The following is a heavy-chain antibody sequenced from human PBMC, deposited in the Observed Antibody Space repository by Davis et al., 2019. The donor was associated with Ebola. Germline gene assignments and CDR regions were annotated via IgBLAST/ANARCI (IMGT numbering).Heavy chain of an antibody. V-gene: IGHV3-23*01. J-gene: IGHJ4*02. CDR2: ISGVGYNT. CDR1: GISVTKTY. Sequence: PGGSLRLSCVASGISVTKTYMTWVRQAPGKGLEWVSGISGVGYNTYHADSVKGRFTISRDNSKNTLYLQMNSLSGDDTALYYCATCGFCVSTSGVDYWGQGTLVTVSS. D-gene: IGHD5/OR15-5a*01. CDR3: ATCGFCVSTSGVDY.